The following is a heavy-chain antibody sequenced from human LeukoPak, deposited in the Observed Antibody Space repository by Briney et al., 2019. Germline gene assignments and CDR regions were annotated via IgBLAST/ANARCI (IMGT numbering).Heavy chain of an antibody. CDR3: ARGGVILGRDY. V-gene: IGHV4-34*01. J-gene: IGHJ4*02. CDR2: INHSGST. CDR1: GGSFRGYY. Sequence: SETLSLTCAVYGGSFRGYYWSWIRQPPGKGLEWIGEINHSGSTNYNPSLKSRVTISVDTSENQFSLKLSSVTAADTAVYYCARGGVILGRDYWGQGTLVTVSS. D-gene: IGHD3-22*01.